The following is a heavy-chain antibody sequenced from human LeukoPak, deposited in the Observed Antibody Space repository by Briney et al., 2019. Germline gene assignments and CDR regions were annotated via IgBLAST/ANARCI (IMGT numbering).Heavy chain of an antibody. D-gene: IGHD6-13*01. CDR2: INPNSGGT. V-gene: IGHV1-2*02. J-gene: IGHJ4*02. Sequence: ASVKVSCKASGYISTGYYMYWVRQAPGQGLEWMGWINPNSGGTNYAQKFQGRVTMTRDTSISTAYMELSRLRSDDTAVYYCARENPPGIAAAGVDYWGQGTLVTVSS. CDR3: ARENPPGIAAAGVDY. CDR1: GYISTGYY.